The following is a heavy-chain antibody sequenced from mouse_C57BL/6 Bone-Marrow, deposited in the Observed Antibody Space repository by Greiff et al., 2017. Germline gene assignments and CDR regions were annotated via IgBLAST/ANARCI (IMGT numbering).Heavy chain of an antibody. D-gene: IGHD2-1*01. CDR2: ISYSGST. CDR1: GYSITSDY. Sequence: DVQLVESGPGLAKPSQTLSLTCSVTGYSITSDYWNWIRKFPGHKLEYMGYISYSGSTYYNPSIKSRISITRDTSKNQYYLQLNSVITEDTATYYCARYGNACFYSYYFDYWGQGSTLTVSA. V-gene: IGHV3-8*01. CDR3: ARYGNACFYSYYFDY. J-gene: IGHJ2*01.